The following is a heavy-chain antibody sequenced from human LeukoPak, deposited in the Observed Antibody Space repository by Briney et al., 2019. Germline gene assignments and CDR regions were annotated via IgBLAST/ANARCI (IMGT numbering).Heavy chain of an antibody. CDR3: ARRPVVVAHYFDY. Sequence: SETLSLTCTVSGGSISSYYWSWIRQPPGKGLEWIGYIYHSGSTYYNPSLKSRVTISVDRSKNQFSLKLSSVTAADTAVYYCARRPVVVAHYFDYWGQGTLVTVSS. CDR1: GGSISSYY. J-gene: IGHJ4*02. CDR2: IYHSGST. V-gene: IGHV4-59*12. D-gene: IGHD2-15*01.